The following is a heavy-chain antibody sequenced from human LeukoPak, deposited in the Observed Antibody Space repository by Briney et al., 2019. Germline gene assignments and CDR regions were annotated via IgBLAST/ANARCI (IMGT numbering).Heavy chain of an antibody. Sequence: GGSLRLSCAASGFTFSSYSMNWVRQAPGKGLEWVSSISSSSSYIYYADSVKGRFTISRDNAKNSLYLQMNSLRAEDTAVYYCARDGIGDFWSGYYTGMTGLSYYYYYMDVWGKGTTVTVSS. J-gene: IGHJ6*03. CDR2: ISSSSSYI. D-gene: IGHD3-3*01. CDR1: GFTFSSYS. CDR3: ARDGIGDFWSGYYTGMTGLSYYYYYMDV. V-gene: IGHV3-21*01.